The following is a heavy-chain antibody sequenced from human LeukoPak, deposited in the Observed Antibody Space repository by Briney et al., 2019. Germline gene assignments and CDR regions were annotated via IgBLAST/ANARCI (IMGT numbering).Heavy chain of an antibody. J-gene: IGHJ4*02. CDR3: ARGREDCSSTSYYYYFDY. CDR2: INPNSGGT. Sequence: GASVKVSRKASGYTFTGYYMHWVRQAPGQGLEWMGWINPNSGGTNYAQKFQGRVTMTRDTSISTAYMELSRLRSDDTAVYYCARGREDCSSTSYYYYFDYWGQGTLVTVSS. CDR1: GYTFTGYY. V-gene: IGHV1-2*02. D-gene: IGHD2-2*01.